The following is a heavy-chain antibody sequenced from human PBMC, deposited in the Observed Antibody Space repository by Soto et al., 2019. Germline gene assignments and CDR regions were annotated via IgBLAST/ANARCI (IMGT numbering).Heavy chain of an antibody. D-gene: IGHD5-12*01. Sequence: QVQVVQSGAEVKKPGASVKVSCKVSGHRLTELSMHWGRQAPGKGLEWMGGFDPEDGETIYAQKFQGRVTMTEDTSTDTAYMELGSLRSEDTAVYYCAAGGTRWLPSPFDYWGQGTLVTGSS. J-gene: IGHJ4*02. CDR3: AAGGTRWLPSPFDY. V-gene: IGHV1-24*01. CDR2: FDPEDGET. CDR1: GHRLTELS.